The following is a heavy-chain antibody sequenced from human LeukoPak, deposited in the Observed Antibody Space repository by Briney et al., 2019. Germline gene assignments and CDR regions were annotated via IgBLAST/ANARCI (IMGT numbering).Heavy chain of an antibody. J-gene: IGHJ4*02. D-gene: IGHD6-13*01. CDR1: GFTFSSYE. V-gene: IGHV3-48*03. CDR2: ISSSGSTK. CDR3: AKDFGSSWPGALDY. Sequence: AGGSLRLSCVASGFTFSSYEMNWVRQAPGKGLEWVSYISSSGSTKYYADSVKGRFTISRDNSKNTLYLQMNSLRAEDTAVYYCAKDFGSSWPGALDYWGQGTLVTVSS.